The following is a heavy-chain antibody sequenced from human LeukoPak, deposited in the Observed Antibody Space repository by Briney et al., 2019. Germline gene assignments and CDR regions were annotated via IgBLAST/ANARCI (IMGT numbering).Heavy chain of an antibody. CDR3: ARGPYGSGKRYYYYYMDV. D-gene: IGHD3-10*01. J-gene: IGHJ6*03. CDR2: ISGSGGST. Sequence: PGGSLRLSCAASGFTFSSYAMGWVRQAPGKGLEWVSAISGSGGSTYYADSVKGRFTISRDNSKNTLYLQMNSLRAEDTAVYYCARGPYGSGKRYYYYYMDVWGKGTTVTVSS. CDR1: GFTFSSYA. V-gene: IGHV3-23*01.